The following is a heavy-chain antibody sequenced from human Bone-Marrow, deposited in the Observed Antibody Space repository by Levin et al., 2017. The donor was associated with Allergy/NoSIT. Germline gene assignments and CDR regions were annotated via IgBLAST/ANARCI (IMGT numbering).Heavy chain of an antibody. CDR1: GFSLSDHY. V-gene: IGHV3-11*01. CDR3: ARADGEEYDTNAFDI. D-gene: IGHD4-17*01. CDR2: ISSVGTTI. Sequence: AGGSLRLSCVASGFSLSDHYMTWIRQAPGKGLEWVSYISSVGTTIYYADSVQGRFTISRDNAKNSLYLQMNSLRADDTAVYYCARADGEEYDTNAFDIWGRGTMVTVSS. J-gene: IGHJ3*02.